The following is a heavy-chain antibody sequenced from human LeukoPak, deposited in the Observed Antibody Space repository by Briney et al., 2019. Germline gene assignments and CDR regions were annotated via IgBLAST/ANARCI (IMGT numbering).Heavy chain of an antibody. CDR2: ISSNGGST. CDR3: ARAGDYDILTGYFGCYYYMDV. D-gene: IGHD3-9*01. J-gene: IGHJ6*03. V-gene: IGHV3-64*01. Sequence: GGSLRLSCAASGFTFSSYAMHWVRQAPGKGLEYVSAISSNGGSTYYANSVKGRFTISRDNSKNTLCLQMGSLRAEDMAVYYCARAGDYDILTGYFGCYYYMDVWGKGTTVTISS. CDR1: GFTFSSYA.